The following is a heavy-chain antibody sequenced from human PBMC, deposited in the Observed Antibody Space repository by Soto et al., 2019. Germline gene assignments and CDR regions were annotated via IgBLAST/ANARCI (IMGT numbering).Heavy chain of an antibody. J-gene: IGHJ4*02. D-gene: IGHD7-27*01. CDR1: GGSFSGYY. Sequence: QVQLQKWGAGLLKPSETLSLTCAVYGGSFSGYYWNWIRQPPGKGLEWIGEINHSGSTNYNPSLKSRVTISVDTSKNQFSLKLSSVTAADTAVYYCARGWGRIFDYWGQGTRVTVSS. V-gene: IGHV4-34*01. CDR3: ARGWGRIFDY. CDR2: INHSGST.